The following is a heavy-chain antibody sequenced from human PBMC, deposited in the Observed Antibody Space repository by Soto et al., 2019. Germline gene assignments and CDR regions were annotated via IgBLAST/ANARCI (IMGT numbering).Heavy chain of an antibody. D-gene: IGHD3-3*01. J-gene: IGHJ4*02. Sequence: GGSLRLSCAASGFTFSSYWMSWVRQAPGKGLEWVANIKQDGSEKYYVDSVKGRFTISRDNAKNSLYLQMNSLRAEDKALYYCARDSRLNYDFWSSYYTYFDYWGQGTLVTVSS. CDR3: ARDSRLNYDFWSSYYTYFDY. V-gene: IGHV3-7*01. CDR2: IKQDGSEK. CDR1: GFTFSSYW.